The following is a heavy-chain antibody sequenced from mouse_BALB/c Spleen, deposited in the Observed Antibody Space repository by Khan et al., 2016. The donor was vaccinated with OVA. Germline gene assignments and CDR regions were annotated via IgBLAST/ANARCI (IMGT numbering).Heavy chain of an antibody. CDR3: ARNPLAY. CDR1: GYTFTSYW. CDR2: IDPYDSET. J-gene: IGHJ3*01. Sequence: QVQLQQPGTELVRPGTSVRLSCKASGYTFTSYWMNWIKQRPEQGLEWIGRIDPYDSETHYNQKSTDKATLTVDKSYNTAYMQLGSLTSEKAAVYYGARNPLAYWGQGTLVTVSA. V-gene: IGHV1-52*01.